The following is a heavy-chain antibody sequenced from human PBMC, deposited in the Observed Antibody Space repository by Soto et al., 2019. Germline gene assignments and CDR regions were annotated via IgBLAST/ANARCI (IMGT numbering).Heavy chain of an antibody. D-gene: IGHD2-15*01. Sequence: ASVKVSCKASGYTFTSYYMHWVRQAPGQGLEWMGIINPSGGSTSYAQKFQGRVTMTRDTSTSTVYMELSSLRSEDTAVYYCARDLRAGLLGYCSGGSCYYFDYWGQGTLVTSPQ. CDR2: INPSGGST. CDR1: GYTFTSYY. J-gene: IGHJ4*02. CDR3: ARDLRAGLLGYCSGGSCYYFDY. V-gene: IGHV1-46*03.